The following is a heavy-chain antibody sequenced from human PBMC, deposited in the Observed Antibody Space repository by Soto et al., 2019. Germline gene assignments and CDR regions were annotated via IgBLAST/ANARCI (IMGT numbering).Heavy chain of an antibody. CDR2: INHSGST. V-gene: IGHV4-34*01. D-gene: IGHD2-15*01. CDR3: ATAKLLLPWLFDY. J-gene: IGHJ4*02. CDR1: GGSISSYY. Sequence: PSETLSLTCTVSGGSISSYYWSWIRQPPGKGLEWIGEINHSGSTNYNPSLKSRVTISVDTSKNQFSLKLSSVTAADTAVYYCATAKLLLPWLFDYWGQGTLVTVSS.